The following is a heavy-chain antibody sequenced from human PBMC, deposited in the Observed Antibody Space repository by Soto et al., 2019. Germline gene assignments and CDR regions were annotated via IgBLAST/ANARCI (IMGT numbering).Heavy chain of an antibody. CDR1: GFTLSSYS. D-gene: IGHD2-21*01. Sequence: EVQLVESGGDLVQPGGSLRLSCAASGFTLSSYSMNWVRQAPGKGLEWLSYISSSNTIYSADSVKGRFTISRDNAKNSLYLQMNRPRGEDTAVYFCSTSLLPSCPGWGRPCEHLGQGTLVTVSS. CDR3: STSLLPSCPGWGRPCEH. V-gene: IGHV3-48*01. J-gene: IGHJ4*02. CDR2: ISSSNTI.